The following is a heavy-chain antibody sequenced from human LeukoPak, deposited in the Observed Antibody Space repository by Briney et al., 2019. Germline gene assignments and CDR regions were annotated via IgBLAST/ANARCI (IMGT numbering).Heavy chain of an antibody. J-gene: IGHJ4*02. CDR1: GFTFGSYA. CDR3: AKGSIVVMTTMYFDH. V-gene: IGHV3-23*01. Sequence: GGSLRLSCAASGFTFGSYAMNWVRQIPGKGLEWVSGISGSGGSTNHADSVRGRFTISRDNSKNTVSLQMNSLTAEDTAVYFCAKGSIVVMTTMYFDHWGLGALVTVSS. CDR2: ISGSGGST. D-gene: IGHD2-21*02.